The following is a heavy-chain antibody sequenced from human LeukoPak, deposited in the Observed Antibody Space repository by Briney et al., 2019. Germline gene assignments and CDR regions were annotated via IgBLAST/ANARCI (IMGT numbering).Heavy chain of an antibody. CDR3: ARERTKVRDFWSELHHDAFDI. Sequence: GASVKVSCKASGGTFSSYAISWVRQAPGQGLEWMGGIIPIFGTANYAQKFQGRVTITADESTSTAYMELSSLRSEDTAVYYCARERTKVRDFWSELHHDAFDIWGQGTMVTVSS. CDR1: GGTFSSYA. V-gene: IGHV1-69*01. CDR2: IIPIFGTA. J-gene: IGHJ3*02. D-gene: IGHD3-3*01.